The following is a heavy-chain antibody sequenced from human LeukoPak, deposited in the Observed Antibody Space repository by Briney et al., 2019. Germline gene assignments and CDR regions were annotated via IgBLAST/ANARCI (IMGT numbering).Heavy chain of an antibody. V-gene: IGHV3-48*01. CDR1: GFTFSSYS. Sequence: TGGSLRLSCAASGFTFSSYSMNWVRQAPGKGLEWVSYISSSSSTIYYADSVKGRFTISRDNAKNSLYLQMNSLRAEDTAVYYCARGGGLVPGSIDVWGKGTTVTVSS. CDR3: ARGGGLVPGSIDV. CDR2: ISSSSSTI. J-gene: IGHJ6*04. D-gene: IGHD6-6*01.